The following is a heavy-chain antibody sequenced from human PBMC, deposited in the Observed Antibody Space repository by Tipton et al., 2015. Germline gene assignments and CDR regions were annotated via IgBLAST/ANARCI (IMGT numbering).Heavy chain of an antibody. CDR3: AKDSADYYDSSGYSIFEN. CDR1: GFTFSSYG. Sequence: SLRLSCAASGFTFSSYGMTWVRQAPGKGLEWVSSITSSSDYIYYADSVKGRFTISRDNAKNSLYLQMNSLRAEDTALYYCAKDSADYYDSSGYSIFENWGQGTLVTVSS. D-gene: IGHD3-22*01. J-gene: IGHJ4*02. CDR2: ITSSSDYI. V-gene: IGHV3-21*04.